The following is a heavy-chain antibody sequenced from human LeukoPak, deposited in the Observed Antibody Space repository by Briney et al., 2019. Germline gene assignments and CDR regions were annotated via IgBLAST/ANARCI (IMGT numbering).Heavy chain of an antibody. D-gene: IGHD2/OR15-2a*01. CDR1: GYTFTTFW. CDR3: VRLALYPGKFSFDY. CDR2: IFPPDSNT. V-gene: IGHV5-51*01. Sequence: GEALKISCEASGYTFTTFWIGWVRQMPGKGLEWMGIIFPPDSNTKYSPSFQDLVTVSADKSINTAYLQWSSLKASDTAIYYCVRLALYPGKFSFDYWGQGTLVTVSS. J-gene: IGHJ4*02.